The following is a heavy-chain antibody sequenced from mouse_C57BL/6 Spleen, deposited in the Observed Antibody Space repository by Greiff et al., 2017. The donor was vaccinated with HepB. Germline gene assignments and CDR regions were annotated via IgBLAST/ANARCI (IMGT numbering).Heavy chain of an antibody. D-gene: IGHD4-1*01. J-gene: IGHJ2*01. CDR3: ARWGLGRFDY. Sequence: VQLQQSGPELVKPGASVKISCKASGYSFTGYYMNWVKQSPEKSLEWIGEINPSTGGTTYNQKFKAKATLTVDKSSSTAYMQLKSLTSEDSAVYYCARWGLGRFDYWGQGTTLTVSS. CDR2: INPSTGGT. CDR1: GYSFTGYY. V-gene: IGHV1-42*01.